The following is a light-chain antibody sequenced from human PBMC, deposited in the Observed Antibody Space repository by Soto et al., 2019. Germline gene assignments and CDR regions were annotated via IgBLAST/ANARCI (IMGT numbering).Light chain of an antibody. J-gene: IGKJ1*01. CDR1: QSLILSDGNTY. CDR3: MQGTHWPWT. Sequence: DVVMTQSPLSLPVTLGQPASISCRSSQSLILSDGNTYLNWFQQRPGQSPRRLIYKVSDRDSGVPDRFSGSGSGTDFTLKISRVEAEDVGVYYCMQGTHWPWTFGQGTKVEIK. V-gene: IGKV2-30*02. CDR2: KVS.